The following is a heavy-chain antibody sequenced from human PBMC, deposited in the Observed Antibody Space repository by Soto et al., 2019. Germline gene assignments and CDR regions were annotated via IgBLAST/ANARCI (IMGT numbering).Heavy chain of an antibody. CDR2: INPNGGSA. Sequence: ASVKVSCKASGYTFTSYFLHWVRQAPGQGLEWMGTINPNGGSASYAQKFQGRVTMTRDTSRSTVYMELSSLRSEDTAVYYCARGAPLYARVPGFYGMDVWGQGTPVTVSS. J-gene: IGHJ6*02. CDR1: GYTFTSYF. D-gene: IGHD2-2*02. CDR3: ARGAPLYARVPGFYGMDV. V-gene: IGHV1-46*01.